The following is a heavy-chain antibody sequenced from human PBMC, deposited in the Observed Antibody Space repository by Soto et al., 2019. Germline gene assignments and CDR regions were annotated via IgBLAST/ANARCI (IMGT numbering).Heavy chain of an antibody. J-gene: IGHJ3*01. Sequence: QVQLQESGPGLVRPSQTLSLTCTVSAGSISTINYYWSWLRQHPEHGLEWFGYMSYSGSTFYHSSLTRRVTISVDTSKKQFSLTLTSVTAADTSVYYCARSAQWDGFDPWGQGTMVTVSS. CDR2: MSYSGST. CDR3: ARSAQWDGFDP. V-gene: IGHV4-31*03. D-gene: IGHD2-8*01. CDR1: AGSISTINYY.